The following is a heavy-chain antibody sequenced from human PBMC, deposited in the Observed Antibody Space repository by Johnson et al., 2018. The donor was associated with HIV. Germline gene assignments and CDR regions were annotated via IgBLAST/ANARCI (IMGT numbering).Heavy chain of an antibody. CDR1: GFTFDDYA. V-gene: IGHV3-9*01. CDR2: ISWNSGSI. D-gene: IGHD3-3*01. Sequence: LVESGGGLVQPGRSLRLSCAASGFTFDDYAMHWVRQAPGKGLEWVSGISWNSGSIGYADSVKGRFTISRDNAKNSLYLQMNSLRAEDTALYYCAKGSGGSGYRYRGAFDIWGQGTMVTVSS. CDR3: AKGSGGSGYRYRGAFDI. J-gene: IGHJ3*02.